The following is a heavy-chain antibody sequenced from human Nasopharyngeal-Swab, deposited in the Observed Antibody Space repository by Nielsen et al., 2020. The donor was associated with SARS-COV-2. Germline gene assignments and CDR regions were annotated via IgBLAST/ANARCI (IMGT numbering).Heavy chain of an antibody. CDR3: ARDRGRGYSYGSFHY. Sequence: WIRQPPGKGLEWIGSIYYSGSTYYNPSLKSRVTISVDTSKNQFSLKLSSVTAADTAVYYCARDRGRGYSYGSFHYWGQGTLVTSPQ. J-gene: IGHJ4*02. CDR2: IYYSGST. V-gene: IGHV4-39*07. D-gene: IGHD5-18*01.